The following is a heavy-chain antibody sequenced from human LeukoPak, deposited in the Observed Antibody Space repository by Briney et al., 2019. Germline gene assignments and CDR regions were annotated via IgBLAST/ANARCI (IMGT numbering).Heavy chain of an antibody. CDR2: ISAYNGNT. CDR3: ARPRGFYYYGSGSYYTYFDY. Sequence: ASVKVSCKXSGYTFTSYGISWVRQAPGQGLEWMGWISAYNGNTNYSQKLQGRATMTTDTSTSTAYMELRSLRSDDTAVYYCARPRGFYYYGSGSYYTYFDYWGQGTLVTVSS. D-gene: IGHD3-10*01. J-gene: IGHJ4*02. CDR1: GYTFTSYG. V-gene: IGHV1-18*01.